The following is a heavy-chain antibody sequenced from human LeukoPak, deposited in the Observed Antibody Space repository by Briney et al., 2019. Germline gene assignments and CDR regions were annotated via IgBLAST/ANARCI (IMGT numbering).Heavy chain of an antibody. CDR2: ISYDGRKT. V-gene: IGHV3-30*04. CDR1: GFTFSNYA. Sequence: GRSLRLSCAASGFTFSNYAMHWVRQAPGKGLEWVALISYDGRKTYYADSVKGRFTISRDNSKNTLYLHMSSLTTEDTAVYYCARVNSGSRSDDYWGQGTLVTVSS. J-gene: IGHJ4*02. CDR3: ARVNSGSRSDDY. D-gene: IGHD1-26*01.